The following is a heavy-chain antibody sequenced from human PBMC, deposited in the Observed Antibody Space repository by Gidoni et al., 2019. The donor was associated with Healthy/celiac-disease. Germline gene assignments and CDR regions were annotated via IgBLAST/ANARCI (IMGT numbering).Heavy chain of an antibody. J-gene: IGHJ6*02. CDR3: ARSLTYQPQPNNYYYYGMDV. V-gene: IGHV5-51*01. D-gene: IGHD2-2*01. CDR2: IYPGDSDT. CDR1: GYSFTSYW. Sequence: EVQLVQSGAEVKKPGESLKLSCTGSGYSFTSYWIGWVRQMPGKGLEWMGIIYPGDSDTRYSPSFQGQVTISADKSISTAYLQWSSLKASDTAMYYCARSLTYQPQPNNYYYYGMDVWGQGTTVTVSS.